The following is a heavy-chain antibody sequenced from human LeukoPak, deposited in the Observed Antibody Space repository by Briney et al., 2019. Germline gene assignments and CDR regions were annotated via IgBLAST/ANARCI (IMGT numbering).Heavy chain of an antibody. D-gene: IGHD4-17*01. J-gene: IGHJ5*02. CDR3: ARDRSDYGEHNWSTP. Sequence: SVKVSCKASGGTFSSYAISWVRQAPGQGLEWMGGIIPIFGTANYAQKFQGRVTITADESTSTAYMELSSLRSEDTAVYYCARDRSDYGEHNWSTPGAREPWSPSPQ. CDR1: GGTFSSYA. V-gene: IGHV1-69*13. CDR2: IIPIFGTA.